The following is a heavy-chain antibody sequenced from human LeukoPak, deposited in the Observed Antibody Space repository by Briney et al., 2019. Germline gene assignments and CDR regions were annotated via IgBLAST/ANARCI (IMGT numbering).Heavy chain of an antibody. V-gene: IGHV3-7*01. Sequence: GGSLRLSCAASGFIISNNYMNWVRQAPGKGLEWVANIKQDGSEKYYVDSVKGRFTISRDNAKNSLYLQMNSLRAEDTAIYYCVRAGRVATEDWGQGTLVTVSS. CDR1: GFIISNNY. CDR3: VRAGRVATED. D-gene: IGHD6-13*01. CDR2: IKQDGSEK. J-gene: IGHJ4*02.